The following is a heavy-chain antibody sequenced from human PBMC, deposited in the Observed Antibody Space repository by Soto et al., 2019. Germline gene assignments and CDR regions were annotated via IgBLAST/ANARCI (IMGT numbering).Heavy chain of an antibody. V-gene: IGHV4-39*07. CDR1: GGSISSSSYY. J-gene: IGHJ4*02. CDR3: ARDKITGLFDY. Sequence: PSETLSLTCTVSGGSISSSSYYWGWICQPPGKGLEWIGSIYYSGSTYYNPSLKSRVTISVDTSKNQFSLKLTSVTAADTAVYYCARDKITGLFDYWGQGTLVTVSS. CDR2: IYYSGST. D-gene: IGHD2-8*02.